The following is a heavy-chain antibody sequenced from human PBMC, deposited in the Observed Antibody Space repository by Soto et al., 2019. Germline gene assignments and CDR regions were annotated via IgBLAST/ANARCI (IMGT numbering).Heavy chain of an antibody. V-gene: IGHV1-69*04. D-gene: IGHD2-2*01. CDR2: IIPILGIA. J-gene: IGHJ5*02. CDR1: GGTFSSYT. Sequence: SVKVSCKASGGTFSSYTISWVRQAPGQGLEWMGRIIPILGIANYAQKFQGRVTITADKSTSTAYMELSSLRSEDTAVYYCGREGGDIVVVPAVENWFDPWGQGTLVTVSS. CDR3: GREGGDIVVVPAVENWFDP.